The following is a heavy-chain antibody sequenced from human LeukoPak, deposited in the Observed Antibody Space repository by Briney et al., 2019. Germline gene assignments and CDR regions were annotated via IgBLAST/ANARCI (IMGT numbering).Heavy chain of an antibody. CDR2: INHSGST. Sequence: SETLSLTCAVYGGSFSGYYWSWIRQPPGKGLEWIGEINHSGSTNYNPSLKSRVTISVDTSKNQFSLKLSSVTAADTAVYYCARHPGYDFTYYYYGMDVWGQGTTVTVSS. J-gene: IGHJ6*02. CDR1: GGSFSGYY. D-gene: IGHD3-3*01. CDR3: ARHPGYDFTYYYYGMDV. V-gene: IGHV4-34*01.